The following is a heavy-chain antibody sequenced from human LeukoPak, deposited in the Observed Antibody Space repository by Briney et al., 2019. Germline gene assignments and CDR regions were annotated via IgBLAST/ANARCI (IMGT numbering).Heavy chain of an antibody. CDR1: GYTFTGYY. Sequence: GSSMQASCKASGYTFTGYYMPWVLQDPGHGLACMGWINPNRGGTNYAQKFQGRVTMTRDTSISTAYMELSRLRSDDTAVYYCARVPLPSLVGYCSGGSCYGPDYWGQGTLVTVSS. D-gene: IGHD2-15*01. CDR3: ARVPLPSLVGYCSGGSCYGPDY. CDR2: INPNRGGT. V-gene: IGHV1-2*02. J-gene: IGHJ4*02.